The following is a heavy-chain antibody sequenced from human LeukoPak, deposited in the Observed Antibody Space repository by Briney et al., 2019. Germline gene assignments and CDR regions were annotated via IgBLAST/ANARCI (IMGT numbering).Heavy chain of an antibody. CDR3: ARLDRSSYSGSYSTFDY. D-gene: IGHD1-26*01. CDR1: GFTVSSNY. J-gene: IGHJ4*02. CDR2: IYSGGST. V-gene: IGHV3-53*01. Sequence: PGGSPRLSCAASGFTVSSNYMSWVRQAPGKGLEWVSVIYSGGSTYYADSVKGRFTISRDNSKNTLYLQMNSLRAEDTAVYYCARLDRSSYSGSYSTFDYWGQGTLVTVSS.